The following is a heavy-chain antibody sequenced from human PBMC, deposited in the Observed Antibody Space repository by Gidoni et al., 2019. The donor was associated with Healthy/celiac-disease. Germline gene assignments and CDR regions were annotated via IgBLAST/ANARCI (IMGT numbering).Heavy chain of an antibody. V-gene: IGHV4-39*01. Sequence: QLQLQESGPGLGKPSETLSLTCTVSGGSSSSRRDYWGWIRQPPGKGLAWIGRIYCSGSTYSNPSLKRRVTLSVDSSQHPFSLKLSSVTAADTAVYYCARLCIAAASRPFFGMDVWGQGTTVPVSS. CDR1: GGSSSSRRDY. CDR2: IYCSGST. CDR3: ARLCIAAASRPFFGMDV. J-gene: IGHJ6*02. D-gene: IGHD6-13*01.